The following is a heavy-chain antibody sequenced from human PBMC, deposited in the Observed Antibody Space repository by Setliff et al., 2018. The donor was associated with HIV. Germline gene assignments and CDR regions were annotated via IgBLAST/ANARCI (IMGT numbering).Heavy chain of an antibody. CDR3: ARHQSGYNFSPFDN. CDR2: VSYSGTT. J-gene: IGHJ4*02. CDR1: SGSFSSRHY. Sequence: LSLTCTVSSGSFSSRHYWGWIRQSPGKGLEWIGSVSYSGTTYYNPSLRSRITISVDTSKHQFSLIVSSVTAADTATYYCARHQSGYNFSPFDNWGLGSLVTVSS. D-gene: IGHD5-12*01. V-gene: IGHV4-39*01.